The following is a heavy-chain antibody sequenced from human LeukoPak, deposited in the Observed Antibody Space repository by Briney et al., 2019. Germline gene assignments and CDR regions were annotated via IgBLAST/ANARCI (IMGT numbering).Heavy chain of an antibody. D-gene: IGHD3-10*01. CDR3: ARPRSSYYYGSGSYYNY. Sequence: PGGSLRLSCAASGFTFSRYWMSWVRQAPGKGLEWVANIKQDGSQKSYVDSVKGRFTISRDNANNLLYLQMNSLRAEDTAVYYCARPRSSYYYGSGSYYNYWGQGTLVTVSS. J-gene: IGHJ4*02. CDR2: IKQDGSQK. V-gene: IGHV3-7*01. CDR1: GFTFSRYW.